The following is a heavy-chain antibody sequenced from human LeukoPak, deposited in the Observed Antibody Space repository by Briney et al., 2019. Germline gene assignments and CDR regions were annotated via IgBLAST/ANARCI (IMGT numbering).Heavy chain of an antibody. D-gene: IGHD6-13*01. Sequence: GGSLRVSCADPRFTVSSNFTNWVRPAPGKGLEWVSVLYSGCYAVYADSVKGRVTISRDNSENTLYLQMNSLGADDTAVYYCVRASSTTAAGLFDYWGQGTLLTVSS. J-gene: IGHJ4*02. CDR2: LYSGCYA. CDR1: RFTVSSNF. CDR3: VRASSTTAAGLFDY. V-gene: IGHV3-53*01.